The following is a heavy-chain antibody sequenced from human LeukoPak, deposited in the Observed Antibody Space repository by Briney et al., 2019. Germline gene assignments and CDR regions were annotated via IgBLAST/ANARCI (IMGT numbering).Heavy chain of an antibody. V-gene: IGHV4-39*07. CDR3: ARRTTYFGWRPSESPSCFDY. J-gene: IGHJ4*02. Sequence: PSETLSLTCTVSSGSISTSNYYWGWVRQPPGKALEWIGNIFYSGGTYYSPSLKSRVTISIDTSKNQFSLTLSSVPAADTAVYYCARRTTYFGWRPSESPSCFDYWGQGTLVTVPS. CDR1: SGSISTSNYY. CDR2: IFYSGGT. D-gene: IGHD3-9*01.